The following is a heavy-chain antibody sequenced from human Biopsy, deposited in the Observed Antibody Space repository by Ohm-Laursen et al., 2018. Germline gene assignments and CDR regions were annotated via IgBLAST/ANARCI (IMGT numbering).Heavy chain of an antibody. CDR2: IIPMYRTS. V-gene: IGHV1-69*13. D-gene: IGHD6-6*01. CDR1: GGPFGSYA. Sequence: SVKVSCKSSGGPFGSYAINWMRQAPGQGPEWMGDIIPMYRTSNYAQKFQGRLTITADEYTSTAYMELNSLTSEDTAVYYCARESGPHSGSFAYWCQGTLVTVSS. J-gene: IGHJ4*02. CDR3: ARESGPHSGSFAY.